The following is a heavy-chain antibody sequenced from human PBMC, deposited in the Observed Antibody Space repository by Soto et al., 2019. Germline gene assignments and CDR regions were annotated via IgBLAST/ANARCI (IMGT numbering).Heavy chain of an antibody. Sequence: EVQLLESGGGLVQPGGSLRLSCAASGFTFSSYAMSWVRQAPGKGLEWVSAISGSGGSTYYADSVKGRFTISRDNSKNTLYLQMNSLRAEDTAVYYCAKAPDTPYTAMVPIGMDVWGQGTTVTVSS. CDR3: AKAPDTPYTAMVPIGMDV. CDR2: ISGSGGST. V-gene: IGHV3-23*01. D-gene: IGHD5-18*01. J-gene: IGHJ6*02. CDR1: GFTFSSYA.